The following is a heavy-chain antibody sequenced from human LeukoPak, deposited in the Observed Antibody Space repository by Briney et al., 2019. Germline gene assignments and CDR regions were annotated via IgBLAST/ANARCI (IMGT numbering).Heavy chain of an antibody. CDR3: ARPSEDNVVVPAAHHTGTKGQGYFDY. Sequence: GGSLRLSCAASGFTFSSYGMHWVRQAPGKGLEWVAVISYDGSNKYYADSVKGRFTISRDNSKNTLYLQMNSLRAEETAVYYWARPSEDNVVVPAAHHTGTKGQGYFDYWGQGTLVTVSS. V-gene: IGHV3-30-3*01. D-gene: IGHD2-2*01. CDR2: ISYDGSNK. CDR1: GFTFSSYG. J-gene: IGHJ4*02.